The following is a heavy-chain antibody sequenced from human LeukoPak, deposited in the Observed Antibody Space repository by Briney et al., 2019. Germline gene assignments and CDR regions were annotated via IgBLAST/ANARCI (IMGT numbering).Heavy chain of an antibody. D-gene: IGHD3-22*01. V-gene: IGHV1-69*13. Sequence: ASVKVSCKDSGGTFSSYAISWVRQAPGQGLEWMGGIIPIFGTANYAQKFQGRVTIIADESTSTAYMELSSLRSEDTAVYYCAMYYYDSSGYYPLDYWGQGTLVTVSS. CDR3: AMYYYDSSGYYPLDY. CDR1: GGTFSSYA. CDR2: IIPIFGTA. J-gene: IGHJ4*02.